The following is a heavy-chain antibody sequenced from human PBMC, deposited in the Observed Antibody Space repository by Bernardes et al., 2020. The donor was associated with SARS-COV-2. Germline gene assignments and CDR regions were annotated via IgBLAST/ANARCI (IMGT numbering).Heavy chain of an antibody. Sequence: GGSLRLSCAASGFTFSSYAMSWVRQAPGKGLEWVSAISGSGGSTYYADSVKGRFTISRDNSKNTLYLQMNSLRAEDTAVYYCAKHRVVWSGSYGYWDYWGQGTLVTVSS. J-gene: IGHJ4*02. V-gene: IGHV3-23*01. CDR3: AKHRVVWSGSYGYWDY. CDR2: ISGSGGST. CDR1: GFTFSSYA. D-gene: IGHD5-18*01.